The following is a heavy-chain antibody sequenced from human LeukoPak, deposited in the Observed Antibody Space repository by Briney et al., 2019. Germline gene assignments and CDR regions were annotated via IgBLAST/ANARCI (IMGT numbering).Heavy chain of an antibody. CDR1: GYTFTGYY. CDR2: INPNGGGT. D-gene: IGHD5-18*01. J-gene: IGHJ4*02. V-gene: IGHV1-2*02. Sequence: ASVKVSCKASGYTFTGYYMHWVRQAPGQGLEWMGWINPNGGGTNYAQKFQGRVTMTRDTSISTACMELSRLRSDDTAVYYCARVVDTAMVIFDYWGQGTLVTVSS. CDR3: ARVVDTAMVIFDY.